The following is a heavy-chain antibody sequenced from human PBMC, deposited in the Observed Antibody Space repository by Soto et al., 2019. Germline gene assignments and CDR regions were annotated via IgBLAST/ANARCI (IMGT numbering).Heavy chain of an antibody. CDR2: IYYSGST. V-gene: IGHV4-39*01. Sequence: QLHLRESGPGLVKPSETLSLTCTVSGGSITSSSYYWGWIRQPPGKGLEWIGSIYYSGSTYYNPSLTSRVTISGDTSKNQFSLKLSSVTAADTAVYYCATQEVGGTYVYTFDPWGQGTLVTVSS. J-gene: IGHJ5*02. CDR3: ATQEVGGTYVYTFDP. D-gene: IGHD1-26*01. CDR1: GGSITSSSYY.